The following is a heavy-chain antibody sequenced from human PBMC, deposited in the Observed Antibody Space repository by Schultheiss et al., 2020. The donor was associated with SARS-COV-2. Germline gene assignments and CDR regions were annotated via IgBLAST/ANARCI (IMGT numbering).Heavy chain of an antibody. CDR3: ARARTYYDFWSGYPFLDY. V-gene: IGHV4-30-4*08. CDR2: IYYNGST. D-gene: IGHD3-3*01. Sequence: SQTLSLTCTVSGGSISSGDYYWSWIRQPPGKGLEWIGYIYYNGSTYYNPSLKSRVTISVDTSKNQFSLKLSSVTAADTAVYYCARARTYYDFWSGYPFLDYWGQGTLVTVAS. CDR1: GGSISSGDYY. J-gene: IGHJ4*02.